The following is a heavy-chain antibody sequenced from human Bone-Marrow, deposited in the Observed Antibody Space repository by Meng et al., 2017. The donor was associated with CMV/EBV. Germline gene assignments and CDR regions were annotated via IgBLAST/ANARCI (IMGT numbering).Heavy chain of an antibody. D-gene: IGHD5-18*01. CDR2: IKQDGSEK. CDR3: AKDLAYSYVIHYYYGMDV. V-gene: IGHV3-7*01. J-gene: IGHJ6*02. CDR1: GFTFSSYW. Sequence: GESLKISCAASGFTFSSYWMSWVRQAPGKGLEWVANIKQDGSEKYYVDSVKGRFTVSRDNAKNSLYLQMNSLRAEDTAVYYCAKDLAYSYVIHYYYGMDVWGQGTTVTVSS.